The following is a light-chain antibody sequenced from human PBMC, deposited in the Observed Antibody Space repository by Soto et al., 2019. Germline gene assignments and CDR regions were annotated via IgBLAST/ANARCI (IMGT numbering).Light chain of an antibody. CDR3: AAWDDSLSDPV. Sequence: QSVLTQPPSASGTPGQRVTISCSGSSSNIGSNYIYWYQQLPGTAPNLLIYRNNQRPSGVPDRFSGSKSGTSASLAISGLRSEDEADYYCAAWDDSLSDPVFGGGTKLTVL. CDR2: RNN. J-gene: IGLJ2*01. V-gene: IGLV1-47*01. CDR1: SSNIGSNY.